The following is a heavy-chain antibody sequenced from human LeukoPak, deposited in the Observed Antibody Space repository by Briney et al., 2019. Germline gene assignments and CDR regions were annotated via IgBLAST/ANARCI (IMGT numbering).Heavy chain of an antibody. CDR2: INHSGST. CDR1: GFTFSTYG. Sequence: GSLRLSCAASGFTFSTYGMHWVRQAPGKGLEWIGEINHSGSTNYNPSLKSRVTMSVDTSKNQFSLKLSSVTAADTAVYYCARGLESNYYYGMDVWGQGTTVTVSS. J-gene: IGHJ6*02. CDR3: ARGLESNYYYGMDV. V-gene: IGHV4-34*01.